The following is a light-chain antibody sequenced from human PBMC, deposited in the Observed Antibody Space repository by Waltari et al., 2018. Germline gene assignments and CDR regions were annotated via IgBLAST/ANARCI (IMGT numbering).Light chain of an antibody. CDR3: QQSSNLPYT. CDR2: DAS. V-gene: IGKV1-39*01. Sequence: DIQMTQSPSSLSASVRDRVTITCRASQRIATRLNWYQQKPGKAPKVLVYDASTLQSGVPSRFSGSASGTHFTLTISSLQPEDSATYYCQQSSNLPYTFGQGTTLEIK. CDR1: QRIATR. J-gene: IGKJ2*01.